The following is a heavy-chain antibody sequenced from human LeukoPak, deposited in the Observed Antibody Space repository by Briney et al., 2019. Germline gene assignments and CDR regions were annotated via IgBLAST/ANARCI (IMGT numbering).Heavy chain of an antibody. D-gene: IGHD3-9*01. CDR2: INTDTGYT. J-gene: IGHJ4*02. V-gene: IGHV1-3*04. CDR3: ARDLPGSDWLSPPDF. Sequence: ASVKVSCKASGYTFNTNAVHWVRQAPGQSLEWMGWINTDTGYTKYSQNFQGRVTLTRDRSASTAYMELRSLTSEDTAVYYCARDLPGSDWLSPPDFWGQGTVVTVSS. CDR1: GYTFNTNA.